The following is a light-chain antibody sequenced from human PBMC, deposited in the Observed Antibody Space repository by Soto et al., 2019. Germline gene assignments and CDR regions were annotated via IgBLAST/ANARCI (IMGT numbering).Light chain of an antibody. CDR1: YSNIGAGYE. J-gene: IGLJ3*02. Sequence: QSVLTQPPSVSGAPGQRVTISCTGSYSNIGAGYEVHWYQQIPGTAPKLLISGHNNRPSGVPDRFFGSKSGASASLTIIGLQAEDEADYYCQSYDSSLSGSGGCGGGTKVTVL. CDR3: QSYDSSLSGSGG. V-gene: IGLV1-40*01. CDR2: GHN.